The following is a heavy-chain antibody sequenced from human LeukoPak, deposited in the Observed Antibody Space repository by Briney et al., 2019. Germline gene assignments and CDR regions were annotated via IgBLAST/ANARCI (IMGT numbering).Heavy chain of an antibody. J-gene: IGHJ4*02. V-gene: IGHV4-4*02. Sequence: SETLSLTCVVSGDSLSSGYWWSWVRQPPGKGLEWIGEIFHSGSTNYNPSLKSRVTISVDNSKNHFSLTVNSVTAGDTAVYYCARNYYDFWSGIGDWGQGTLVTVSS. CDR2: IFHSGST. CDR1: GDSLSSGYW. CDR3: ARNYYDFWSGIGD. D-gene: IGHD3-3*01.